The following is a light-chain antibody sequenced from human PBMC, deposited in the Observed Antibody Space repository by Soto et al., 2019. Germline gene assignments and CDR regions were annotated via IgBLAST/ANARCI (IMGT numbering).Light chain of an antibody. Sequence: QSVLTQPPSGSGSPGQSVTIPCTGTSTDFVAYNRVPWYQQPPGTAPKLRIYEDRNRPSGVPDRFSGSKSGNTASLTLSGLWAVAEAVYCCSLYTRDNTCVFGTGTKVTVL. J-gene: IGLJ1*01. CDR3: SLYTRDNTCV. CDR2: EDR. CDR1: STDFVAYNR. V-gene: IGLV2-18*01.